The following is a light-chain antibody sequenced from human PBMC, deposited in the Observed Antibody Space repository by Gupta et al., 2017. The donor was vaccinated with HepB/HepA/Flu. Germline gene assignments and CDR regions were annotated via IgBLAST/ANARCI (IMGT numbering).Light chain of an antibody. J-gene: IGKJ4*01. CDR3: QQYNNWPPLT. V-gene: IGKV3-15*01. Sequence: DIVMTQSPATLSVSPGERATLSCRASQSVSSILAWYQQKPGQAPRLLIYGASTRATGIPARFSGSGSGTEFTLTISSLQSEDFAVYYCQQYNNWPPLTFGGGTKVEIK. CDR1: QSVSSI. CDR2: GAS.